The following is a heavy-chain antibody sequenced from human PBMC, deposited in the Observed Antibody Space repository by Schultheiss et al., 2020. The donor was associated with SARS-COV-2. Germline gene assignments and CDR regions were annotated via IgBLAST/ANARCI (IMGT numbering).Heavy chain of an antibody. J-gene: IGHJ5*02. CDR3: ARGCGTVPKRGFWFDP. CDR1: GGSFSGYY. D-gene: IGHD3-10*01. Sequence: GSLRLSCAVYGGSFSGYYWSWIRQPPGKGLEWIGEINHSGSTNYNPSLKSRVTISVDTSKNQFSLKLSSVTAADTAVYYCARGCGTVPKRGFWFDPWGQGTLVTVSS. V-gene: IGHV4-34*01. CDR2: INHSGST.